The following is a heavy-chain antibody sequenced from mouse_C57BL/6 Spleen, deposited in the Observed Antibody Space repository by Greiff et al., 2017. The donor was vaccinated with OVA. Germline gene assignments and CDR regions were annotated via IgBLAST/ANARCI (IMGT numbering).Heavy chain of an antibody. D-gene: IGHD2-5*01. V-gene: IGHV5-4*01. CDR1: GFTFSSYA. CDR3: ARDEDYSIIFDY. J-gene: IGHJ2*01. Sequence: EVQRVESGGGLVKPGGSLKLSCAASGFTFSSYAMSWVRQTPEQRLEWVATISDGGSYTYYPDNVKGRFTISRDNAKNNLYLQMSHLKSEDTAMYYCARDEDYSIIFDYWGQGTTLTVSS. CDR2: ISDGGSYT.